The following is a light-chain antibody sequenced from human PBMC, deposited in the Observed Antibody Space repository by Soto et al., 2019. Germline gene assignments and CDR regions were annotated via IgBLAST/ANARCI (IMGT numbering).Light chain of an antibody. CDR3: CAYAGSYTYV. Sequence: QSALTQPRSVSGSPGQSVTISCTGTSSDVGSSNYVSWYQQHPGKVPKLMIYDVSKRPSGVPDRFSGSKSDNTASLTISRLQAEDEADYYCCAYAGSYTYVFGTGTKVTVL. J-gene: IGLJ1*01. CDR1: SSDVGSSNY. CDR2: DVS. V-gene: IGLV2-11*01.